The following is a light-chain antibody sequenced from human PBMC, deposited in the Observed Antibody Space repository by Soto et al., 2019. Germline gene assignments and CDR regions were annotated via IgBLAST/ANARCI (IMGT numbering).Light chain of an antibody. J-gene: IGKJ3*01. CDR2: DAS. Sequence: MVLTKTQGTLSLSPGERATLGGMASQSVSSCLAWYQQKPGQAPRLLIYDASNRATGIPARFSGSGSGTDFTLTISSLEPEDFAVSYCQQRSTWPSITSAPRTKAVMK. CDR1: QSVSSC. CDR3: QQRSTWPSIT. V-gene: IGKV3-11*01.